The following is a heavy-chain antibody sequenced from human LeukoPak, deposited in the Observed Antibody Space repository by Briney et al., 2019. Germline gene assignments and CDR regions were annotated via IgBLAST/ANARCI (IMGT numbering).Heavy chain of an antibody. Sequence: GGSLRLSCAASGFTFSSFWIHWIRQAPVKGLVWVSRIDSDGTNTNYADSVKGRFTISRDNAKHTVYLQMNSLRAEDTAVYYCARGGNYLLDAFDIWGQGTMVTVSS. V-gene: IGHV3-74*01. CDR1: GFTFSSFW. D-gene: IGHD4-23*01. CDR3: ARGGNYLLDAFDI. CDR2: IDSDGTNT. J-gene: IGHJ3*02.